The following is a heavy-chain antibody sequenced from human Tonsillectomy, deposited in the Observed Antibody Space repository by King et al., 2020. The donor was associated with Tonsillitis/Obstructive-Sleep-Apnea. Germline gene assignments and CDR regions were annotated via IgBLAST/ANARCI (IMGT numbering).Heavy chain of an antibody. D-gene: IGHD4-11*01. J-gene: IGHJ5*02. V-gene: IGHV2-26*01. CDR3: ARIRKDYSNYVWFDP. CDR2: IFSNDEK. Sequence: LTLQESGPVLVKPTETLTLTCTVSGSSLSNARMGVSWIRQPPGKALEWLAHIFSNDEKSYSTSLKSRLTISKDTSKSQVVLTMTNMDPVDTATYYCARIRKDYSNYVWFDPWGQGTLVTVSS. CDR1: GSSLSNARMG.